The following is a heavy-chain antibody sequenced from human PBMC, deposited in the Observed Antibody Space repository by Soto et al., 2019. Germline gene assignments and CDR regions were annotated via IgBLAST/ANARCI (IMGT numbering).Heavy chain of an antibody. J-gene: IGHJ3*02. CDR2: IKSDGSTT. CDR3: NCYDSSGHDVFDI. D-gene: IGHD3-22*01. CDR1: GFTFSSYW. Sequence: EVQLVESGGGLVQPGGSLRLSCAASGFTFSSYWMHWARQAPGKGLVWVSRIKSDGSTTNYADSVKGRFTISRDNVKNTLYLQMNSLRAEDTAVYYCNCYDSSGHDVFDIWGQGTMVTVSS. V-gene: IGHV3-74*01.